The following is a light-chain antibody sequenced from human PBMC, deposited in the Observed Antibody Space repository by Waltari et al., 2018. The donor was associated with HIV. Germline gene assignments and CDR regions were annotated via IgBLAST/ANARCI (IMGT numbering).Light chain of an antibody. Sequence: QTHSVSVAAGQNVTTSCSGGHFNFVNISVCGSHNRPGMAPRLLIYDINKRRLGIPQRFAASESGTPATLGITGLQTADEGECYCGTWDVRLSAGVFGSGTRVF. V-gene: IGLV1-51*01. CDR1: HFNFVNIS. CDR3: GTWDVRLSAGVFGSGTRV. J-gene: IGLJ1*01. CDR2: DIN.